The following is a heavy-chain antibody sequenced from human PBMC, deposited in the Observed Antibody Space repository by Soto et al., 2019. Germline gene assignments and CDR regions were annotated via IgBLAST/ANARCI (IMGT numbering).Heavy chain of an antibody. CDR3: ATNRGHCSGDDCYPKYFDN. J-gene: IGHJ4*02. V-gene: IGHV3-53*01. CDR2: IYGGGNT. CDR1: GFIVSTKY. Sequence: EVQLVESGGGLIQPGGSLRLSCAASGFIVSTKYMSWVRQAPGKGLEWVSIIYGGGNTYYADSVKGRFTISRDSSRDTVYLQMNSLKAEDTAVYYCATNRGHCSGDDCYPKYFDNWGQGTLVTVSS. D-gene: IGHD2-15*01.